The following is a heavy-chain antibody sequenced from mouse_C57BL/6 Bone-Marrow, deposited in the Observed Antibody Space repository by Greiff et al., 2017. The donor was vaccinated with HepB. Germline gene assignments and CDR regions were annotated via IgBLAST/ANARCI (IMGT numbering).Heavy chain of an antibody. Sequence: QVQLQQSGPGLVAPSQSLSITCTVSGFSLTSYAISWVRQPPGKGLEWLGVIWTGGGTNYNSALKSRLSISKDNSKSQVFLKMNSLQTDDTARYYCARNMITGPYYFDYWGQGTTLTVSS. J-gene: IGHJ2*01. CDR2: IWTGGGT. CDR3: ARNMITGPYYFDY. D-gene: IGHD2-4*01. CDR1: GFSLTSYA. V-gene: IGHV2-9-1*01.